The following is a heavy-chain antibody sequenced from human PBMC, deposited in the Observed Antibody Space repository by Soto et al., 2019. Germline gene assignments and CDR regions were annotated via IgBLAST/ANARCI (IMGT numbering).Heavy chain of an antibody. CDR2: ISYDGSNK. J-gene: IGHJ6*02. D-gene: IGHD2-15*01. CDR1: GFTFINYA. CDR3: VRDTAYCSGGTCYSSHGMDV. V-gene: IGHV3-30-3*01. Sequence: PWGSLRLSCAASGFTFINYAIHCFRHSPFKWREWVAVISYDGSNKYYADSVKGRFTISRDNSKNTLYLEMNSLRVEDTAVYHCVRDTAYCSGGTCYSSHGMDVWGQGTTVTVSS.